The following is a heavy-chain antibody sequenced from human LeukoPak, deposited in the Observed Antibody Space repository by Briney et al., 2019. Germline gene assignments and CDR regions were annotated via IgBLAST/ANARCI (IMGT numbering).Heavy chain of an antibody. CDR2: IDPSGST. CDR3: ARGTSTFDP. J-gene: IGHJ5*02. V-gene: IGHV4-61*02. CDR1: GGTISSPFYY. D-gene: IGHD2-2*01. Sequence: SQTLSLTCSVAGGTISSPFYYWTWIRQPPGKGLEWIGRIDPSGSTKSNPSLKSRVTISIETSKYQFSLQLTSVTAADTAVYYCARGTSTFDPWGQGTLVTVSS.